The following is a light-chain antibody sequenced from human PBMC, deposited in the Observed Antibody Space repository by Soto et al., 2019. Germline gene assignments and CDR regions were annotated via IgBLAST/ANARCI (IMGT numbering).Light chain of an antibody. CDR3: LQDHDDSWT. J-gene: IGKJ1*01. Sequence: ATQMTQSPSSLSASVGDRITITCLASRDIVSDLSWYQQKPGKAPTLLIYAASNLQSGVPSRFRGSRSGTEFTLTVSSLQPEDFATYYCLQDHDDSWTFGQGTKVDIK. V-gene: IGKV1-6*01. CDR2: AAS. CDR1: RDIVSD.